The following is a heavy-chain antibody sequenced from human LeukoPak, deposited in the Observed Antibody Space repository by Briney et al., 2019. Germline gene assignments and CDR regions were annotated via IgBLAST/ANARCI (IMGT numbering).Heavy chain of an antibody. J-gene: IGHJ6*03. CDR1: GFSFSDYW. CDR2: INSEGSSI. V-gene: IGHV3-74*01. CDR3: AKDVTYSGSYREYYMDV. D-gene: IGHD1-26*01. Sequence: GGSLRLSCAASGFSFSDYWMHWVRQVPEKGPVWVSRINSEGSSISYADSVKGRFTISRDNAKNMLYLQMNSLRTEDTAMYYCAKDVTYSGSYREYYMDVWGKGTMVTVSS.